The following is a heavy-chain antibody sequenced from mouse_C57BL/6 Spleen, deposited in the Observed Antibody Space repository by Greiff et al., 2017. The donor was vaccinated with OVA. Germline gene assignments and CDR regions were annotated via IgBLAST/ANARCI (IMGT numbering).Heavy chain of an antibody. Sequence: VQLQQPGAELVKPGASVKLSCKASGYTFTSYWMHWVKQRPGQGLEWIGMIHPNSGSTNYNEKFKSKATLTVDKSSSTAYMQLSSLTSEDSAVYYCARSGIYYDYDWYCDVWGTGTTVTVSS. CDR1: GYTFTSYW. V-gene: IGHV1-64*01. CDR2: IHPNSGST. D-gene: IGHD2-4*01. J-gene: IGHJ1*03. CDR3: ARSGIYYDYDWYCDV.